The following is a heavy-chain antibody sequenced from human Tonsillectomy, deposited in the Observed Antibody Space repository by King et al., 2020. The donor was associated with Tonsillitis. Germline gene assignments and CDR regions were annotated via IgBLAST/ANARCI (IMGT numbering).Heavy chain of an antibody. Sequence: VQLVESGGGVVQPGRSLRLSCAASGFTFSSYGMHWVRQAPGKGLEWVAVIWYDGSNKYYADFVKCRFTISRDNSKNTLYLQLHSLGAEDTAVYYCAGDRGYSSGGGYYYGMDVWGQGTTVTVSS. V-gene: IGHV3-33*01. D-gene: IGHD6-19*01. CDR3: AGDRGYSSGGGYYYGMDV. CDR1: GFTFSSYG. CDR2: IWYDGSNK. J-gene: IGHJ6*02.